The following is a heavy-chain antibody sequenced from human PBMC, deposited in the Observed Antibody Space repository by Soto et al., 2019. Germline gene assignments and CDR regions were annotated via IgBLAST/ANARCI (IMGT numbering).Heavy chain of an antibody. CDR3: ARDQRLWFGGHYGMDV. V-gene: IGHV4-38-2*02. J-gene: IGHJ6*02. Sequence: SETLSLTCAVSGDSIISIYHWAWIRQPPGRGLEWIASIYHTGTTYYTPSLKSRVTISVDTSKNQFSLRLSSVTAADSAVYYCARDQRLWFGGHYGMDVWGQGTTVTVSS. CDR1: GDSIISIYH. D-gene: IGHD3-10*01. CDR2: IYHTGTT.